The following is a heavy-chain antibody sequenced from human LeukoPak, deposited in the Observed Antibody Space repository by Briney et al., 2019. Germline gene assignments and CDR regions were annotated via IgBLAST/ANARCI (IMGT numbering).Heavy chain of an antibody. CDR1: GFTVSSNY. V-gene: IGHV3-53*01. Sequence: PGGSLRLSCAASGFTVSSNYMSWVRQAPGQGLEWVSVIYSGGSTYYADSVKGRFTISRDNSKNTMSLQMNSLRAEDTAVYYWAKERPLNWGYHFDYWGQGTLVTVSS. J-gene: IGHJ4*02. CDR3: AKERPLNWGYHFDY. CDR2: IYSGGST. D-gene: IGHD7-27*01.